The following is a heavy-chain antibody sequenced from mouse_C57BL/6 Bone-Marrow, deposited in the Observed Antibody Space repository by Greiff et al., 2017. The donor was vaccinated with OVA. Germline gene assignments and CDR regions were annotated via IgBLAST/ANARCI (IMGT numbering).Heavy chain of an antibody. V-gene: IGHV14-4*01. CDR1: GFNIKDDY. J-gene: IGHJ3*01. CDR3: TTCGFAY. CDR2: IDPENGDT. Sequence: VQLQQSGAELVRPGASVKLSCTASGFNIKDDYMHWVKQRPEQGLEWIGWIDPENGDTASASKFQGKATITADPSSNTAYLQLSSLTSEDTAVYYCTTCGFAYWGQGTLGTGSA.